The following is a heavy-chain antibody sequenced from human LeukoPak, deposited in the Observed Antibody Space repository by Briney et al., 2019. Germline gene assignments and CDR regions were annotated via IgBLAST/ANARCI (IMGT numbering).Heavy chain of an antibody. CDR3: AKEGSYGDFDY. CDR2: ISGSGSPT. V-gene: IGHV3-23*01. J-gene: IGHJ4*02. CDR1: GFTFTNYA. D-gene: IGHD4-17*01. Sequence: GGSLRLSCAASGFTFTNYAMSWVRQAPGKGLEWVSFISGSGSPTYYADSVKGRFTISRDNSKNTLYLQLNSLRSEDTAVYYCAKEGSYGDFDYWGQGTLVTASS.